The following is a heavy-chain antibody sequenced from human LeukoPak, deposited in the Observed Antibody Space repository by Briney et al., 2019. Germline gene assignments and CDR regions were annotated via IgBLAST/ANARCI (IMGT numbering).Heavy chain of an antibody. CDR1: GGSISSSSYY. D-gene: IGHD3-10*01. CDR2: IYYSGST. Sequence: PSETLSLTCTVSGGSISSSSYYWGGIRQPPGKGLEWIGSIYYSGSTYYNPSLKSRVTISVDTSRNQFSLKLSSVTAADTAVYYCARGHTYYYGSGSKFDPWGQGTLVTVSS. J-gene: IGHJ5*02. V-gene: IGHV4-39*07. CDR3: ARGHTYYYGSGSKFDP.